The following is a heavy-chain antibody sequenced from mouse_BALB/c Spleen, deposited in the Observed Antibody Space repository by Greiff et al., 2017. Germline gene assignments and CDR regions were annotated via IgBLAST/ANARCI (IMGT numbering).Heavy chain of an antibody. J-gene: IGHJ4*01. CDR1: GYTFTDYW. V-gene: IGHV1-69*01. CDR3: ARRGTCYRYGGYAMDY. D-gene: IGHD2-14*01. CDR2: IDTSDSYT. Sequence: QVQLQQPGAELVMPGASVKMSCKASGYTFTDYWMHWVKQRPGQGLEWIGAIDTSDSYTSYNQKFKGKATLTVDESSSTAYMQLSSLTSEDSAVYYCARRGTCYRYGGYAMDYWGQGTSVTVSS.